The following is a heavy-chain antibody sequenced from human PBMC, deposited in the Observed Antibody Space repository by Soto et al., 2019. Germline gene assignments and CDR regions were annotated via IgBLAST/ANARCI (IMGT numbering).Heavy chain of an antibody. D-gene: IGHD5-18*01. J-gene: IGHJ4*02. CDR3: ARDQPGYSYGYGLGY. CDR2: ISSSSSYI. Sequence: EVQLVESGGGLVKPGGSLRLSCAASGFTFSSYSMNWVRQAPGKGLEWVSSISSSSSYIYYADSVKGRFTISRDNAQNSLYLQTNSLRAEDPAVYYCARDQPGYSYGYGLGYWGQGTLVTVSS. CDR1: GFTFSSYS. V-gene: IGHV3-21*01.